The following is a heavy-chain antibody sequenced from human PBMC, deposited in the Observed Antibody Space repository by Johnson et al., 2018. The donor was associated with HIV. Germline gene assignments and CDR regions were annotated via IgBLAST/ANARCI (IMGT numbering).Heavy chain of an antibody. J-gene: IGHJ3*02. Sequence: EQLVESGGGLVQPGGSLRLSCAASGFTFSSYDMHWVRQATGKGLEWVSAIGTAGDTYYPGSVKGRLTISRENAKNSLYLQMNSLRAGDTAVYYCARVTNSDAFDIWGQGTMVTVSS. CDR2: IGTAGDT. CDR3: ARVTNSDAFDI. V-gene: IGHV3-13*01. D-gene: IGHD2-8*01. CDR1: GFTFSSYD.